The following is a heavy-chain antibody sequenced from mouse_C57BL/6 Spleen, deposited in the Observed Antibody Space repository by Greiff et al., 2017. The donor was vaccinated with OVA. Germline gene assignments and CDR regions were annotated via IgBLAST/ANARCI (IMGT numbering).Heavy chain of an antibody. Sequence: QVQLQQSDAELVKPGASVKISCKVSGYTFTDHTIHWMKQRPEQGLEWIGYIYPRDGSTTYNEKFKGKATLTADKSSSTAYMQLNSLTSEDSAVYFCADYYGSSSYYAMDYWGQGTSVTVSS. J-gene: IGHJ4*01. CDR1: GYTFTDHT. CDR3: ADYYGSSSYYAMDY. CDR2: IYPRDGST. V-gene: IGHV1-78*01. D-gene: IGHD1-1*01.